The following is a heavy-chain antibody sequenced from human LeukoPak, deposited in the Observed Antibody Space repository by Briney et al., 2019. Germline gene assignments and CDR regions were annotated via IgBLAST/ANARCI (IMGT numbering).Heavy chain of an antibody. CDR1: GFTFSSYA. D-gene: IGHD3-22*01. Sequence: GGSLRLSCAASGFTFSSYAMSWVRQAPGKGLEWVSAISGSGGSTYYADSVKGRFTISRDNSKNTLYLQMNSLRAEDTAVYYCAKDHDYYDSSGYYPPEDWGQGTLVTVSS. CDR3: AKDHDYYDSSGYYPPED. CDR2: ISGSGGST. J-gene: IGHJ4*02. V-gene: IGHV3-23*01.